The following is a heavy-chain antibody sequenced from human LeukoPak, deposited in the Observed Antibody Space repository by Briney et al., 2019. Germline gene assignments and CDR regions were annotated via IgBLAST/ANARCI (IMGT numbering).Heavy chain of an antibody. Sequence: PYSGNTGYAQKFQGRVTMTRNTSISTAYMELSSLRSEDTAVYYCARYCGGDCYSWGSQVDYWGQGTLVTVSS. CDR2: PYSGNT. D-gene: IGHD2-21*02. J-gene: IGHJ4*02. CDR3: ARYCGGDCYSWGSQVDY. V-gene: IGHV1-8*01.